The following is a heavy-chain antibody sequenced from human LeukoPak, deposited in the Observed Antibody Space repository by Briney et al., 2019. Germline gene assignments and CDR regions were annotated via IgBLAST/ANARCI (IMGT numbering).Heavy chain of an antibody. Sequence: GASVKVSCKASGDTFSSYYVHWVRQAPGQGLEWMGIINPSGGSTSYAQKFQGRVTMTRDMSTSTVYMELSSLRSEDTAVYYCARDHGLWFVLYYMDVWGKGTTVTVSS. CDR3: ARDHGLWFVLYYMDV. D-gene: IGHD3-10*01. CDR2: INPSGGST. J-gene: IGHJ6*03. CDR1: GDTFSSYY. V-gene: IGHV1-46*01.